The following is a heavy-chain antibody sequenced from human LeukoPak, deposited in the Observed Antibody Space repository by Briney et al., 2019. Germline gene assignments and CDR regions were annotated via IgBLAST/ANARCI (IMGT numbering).Heavy chain of an antibody. D-gene: IGHD6-13*01. J-gene: IGHJ4*02. Sequence: GGSLRLSCSASGFTFSSYAMHWVRQAPGKGLEYVSAISSNGGSTYYADSVKGRFTISRDNSKNTLYLQMNSLRAEDTAVYYCEGGAAAGNGDYWGQGTLVTVSS. CDR1: GFTFSSYA. CDR3: EGGAAAGNGDY. CDR2: ISSNGGST. V-gene: IGHV3-64*04.